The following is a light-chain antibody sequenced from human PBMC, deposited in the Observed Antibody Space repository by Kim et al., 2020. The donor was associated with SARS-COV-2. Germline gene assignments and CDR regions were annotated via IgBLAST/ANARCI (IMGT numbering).Light chain of an antibody. CDR1: ELPEKQ. CDR3: QSADGSGTYV. CDR2: KDS. Sequence: VSPRQTAKITCSGDELPEKQTNWYQQKSGQAPLLLIYKDSERPSGIPGRFSGSSSGTTVTLTISGVQAEDDADYYCQSADGSGTYVFGTGTKVTVL. V-gene: IGLV3-25*03. J-gene: IGLJ1*01.